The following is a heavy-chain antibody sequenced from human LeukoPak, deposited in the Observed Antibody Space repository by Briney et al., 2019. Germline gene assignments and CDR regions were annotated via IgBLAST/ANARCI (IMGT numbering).Heavy chain of an antibody. CDR2: IYSGGST. CDR3: ARDRTGQKYFDL. D-gene: IGHD1-14*01. CDR1: GFTVSSNY. V-gene: IGHV3-53*01. J-gene: IGHJ2*01. Sequence: GRSLRLSCAASGFTVSSNYMSWVRQAPGKGLEWVSVIYSGGSTYYADSVKGRFTISRDNSKNTLYLQMNSLRAEDTAVYYCARDRTGQKYFDLWGRGTLVTVSS.